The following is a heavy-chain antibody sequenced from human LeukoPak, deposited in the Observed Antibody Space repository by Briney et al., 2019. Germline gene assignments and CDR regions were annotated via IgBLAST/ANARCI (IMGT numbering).Heavy chain of an antibody. D-gene: IGHD7-27*01. CDR1: GYSFTNYW. CDR2: IYPSDSDT. CDR3: ARRELGILYYFDY. V-gene: IGHV5-51*01. J-gene: IGHJ4*02. Sequence: GESLKISCKGSGYSFTNYWIGWVRQMPGKGLEWMGIIYPSDSDTTYSPSFQGQVTISADKSISTAYLQWSSLKASDTAMYYCARRELGILYYFDYWGQGTLVAVSS.